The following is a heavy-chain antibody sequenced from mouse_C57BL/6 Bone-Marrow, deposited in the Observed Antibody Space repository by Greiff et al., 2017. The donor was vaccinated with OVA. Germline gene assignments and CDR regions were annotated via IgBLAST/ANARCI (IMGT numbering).Heavy chain of an antibody. D-gene: IGHD1-1*01. CDR3: ARQDYGSNYAMDY. CDR1: GFTFSSYG. CDR2: ISSGGSYT. V-gene: IGHV5-6*01. J-gene: IGHJ4*01. Sequence: EVKVVESGGDLVKPGGSLKLSCAASGFTFSSYGMSWVRQTPDKRLEWVATISSGGSYTYYPDSVKGRFTISRDNAKNTLYLQMSSLKSEDTAMYYCARQDYGSNYAMDYWGQGTSVTVSS.